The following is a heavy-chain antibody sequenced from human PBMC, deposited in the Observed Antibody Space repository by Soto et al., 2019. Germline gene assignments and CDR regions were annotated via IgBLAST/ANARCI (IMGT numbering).Heavy chain of an antibody. J-gene: IGHJ4*02. CDR3: TTVRLGYCSGGSCYFDDY. Sequence: GGSLRLSCAASGFTFSNAWMSWVRQAPGKGLEWVGRIKSKTDGGTTDYAAPVKGRFTISRDDSKNTLYLQMNSLKTEDTDVYYCTTVRLGYCSGGSCYFDDYWGQGTLVTVSS. CDR1: GFTFSNAW. V-gene: IGHV3-15*01. CDR2: IKSKTDGGTT. D-gene: IGHD2-15*01.